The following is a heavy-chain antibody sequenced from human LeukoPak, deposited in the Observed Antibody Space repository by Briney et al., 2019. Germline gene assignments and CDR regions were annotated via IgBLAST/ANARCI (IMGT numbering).Heavy chain of an antibody. V-gene: IGHV1-8*01. Sequence: ASVKVSCKASGYTFTSYDINWVRQAAGQGLEWVGWMNPTRGNTGYAQKFQGRVTMTRNTSISTAYMELSSLRSEDTAVYYCARELAADFHFDYWGQGTLVTVSS. CDR2: MNPTRGNT. D-gene: IGHD1-1*01. J-gene: IGHJ4*02. CDR3: ARELAADFHFDY. CDR1: GYTFTSYD.